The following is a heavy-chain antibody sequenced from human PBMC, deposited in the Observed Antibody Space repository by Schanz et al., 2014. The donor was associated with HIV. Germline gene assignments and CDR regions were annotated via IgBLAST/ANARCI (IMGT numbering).Heavy chain of an antibody. CDR3: AKDRITGTTGVPYYYYGMDV. CDR2: ISGNSGHT. V-gene: IGHV3-23*01. Sequence: EVQLLESGGGLVQPGGSLRLSCAASGFTFSSYAMSWVRQAPGKGLEWVSGISGNSGHTWYADSVKGRFTISRDNSKNTLYLQMNSLRAEDTAVYYCAKDRITGTTGVPYYYYGMDVWGQGTTVTVSS. J-gene: IGHJ6*02. D-gene: IGHD1-7*01. CDR1: GFTFSSYA.